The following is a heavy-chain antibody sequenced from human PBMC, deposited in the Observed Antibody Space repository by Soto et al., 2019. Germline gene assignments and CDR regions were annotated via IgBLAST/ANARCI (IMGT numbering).Heavy chain of an antibody. CDR1: GGSFSGYY. CDR2: INHSGST. V-gene: IGHV4-34*01. Sequence: LSLPCAVYGGSFSGYYWSWIRQPPGKGLEWIGEINHSGSTNYNPSLKSRVTISVDTSKNQFSLKLSSVTAADTAVYYCARVNYDYVWGSYRFPPYYFDYWGQGTLVTVSS. J-gene: IGHJ4*02. CDR3: ARVNYDYVWGSYRFPPYYFDY. D-gene: IGHD3-16*02.